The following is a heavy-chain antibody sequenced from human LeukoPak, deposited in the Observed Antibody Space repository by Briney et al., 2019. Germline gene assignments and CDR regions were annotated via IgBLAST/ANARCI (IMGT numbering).Heavy chain of an antibody. D-gene: IGHD3-22*01. Sequence: GGSLRLSCAASGFTFSSYAMSWVRQAPGKGLEWVSAISGSGTVTYYADSVRGRFTISRDRSRNTLSLQMNSLRAEDTAVYYCAKDGDYYDSDAYSSFFDFWGQGTLVTVSS. CDR2: ISGSGTVT. V-gene: IGHV3-23*01. J-gene: IGHJ4*02. CDR1: GFTFSSYA. CDR3: AKDGDYYDSDAYSSFFDF.